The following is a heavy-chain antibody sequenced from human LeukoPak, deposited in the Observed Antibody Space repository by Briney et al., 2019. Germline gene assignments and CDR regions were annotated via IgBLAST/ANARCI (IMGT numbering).Heavy chain of an antibody. J-gene: IGHJ4*02. Sequence: PGGSLRLSCAAPGVTLSSYSINWVRQAPGKGLEWVSYISLSSSTIYYADSVKGRFTISRDDAKNSLFLQMSSLRAEDTAVYYCSTAKFDYWGQGTLVTVSS. CDR1: GVTLSSYS. V-gene: IGHV3-48*01. CDR2: ISLSSSTI. CDR3: STAKFDY.